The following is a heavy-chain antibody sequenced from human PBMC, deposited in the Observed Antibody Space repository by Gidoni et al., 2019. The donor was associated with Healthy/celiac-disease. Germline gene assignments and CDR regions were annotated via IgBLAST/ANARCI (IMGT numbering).Heavy chain of an antibody. D-gene: IGHD2-15*01. CDR1: GGSFSGYY. Sequence: QVQLQQWGAGLLKPSETLSPTCAVYGGSFSGYYWSWIRQPPGKGLEGIGEINHSGSTNYNPSLKSRVTISVDTSKNQFSLKLSSVTAADTAVYYCARGIGGSWLFYFDYWGQGTLVTVSS. J-gene: IGHJ4*02. CDR3: ARGIGGSWLFYFDY. V-gene: IGHV4-34*01. CDR2: INHSGST.